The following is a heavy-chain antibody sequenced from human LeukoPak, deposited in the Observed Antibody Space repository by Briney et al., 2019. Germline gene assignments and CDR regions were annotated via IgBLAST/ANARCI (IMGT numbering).Heavy chain of an antibody. CDR2: IKHDGSEK. J-gene: IGHJ4*02. CDR1: GFIFTNYF. Sequence: GGSLRLSCAASGFIFTNYFMSWVRQAPGKGLEWVASIKHDGSEKYYVDSVRGRFTISRDNTMNSLYLQMSSLRAEDTAVYYCAREPCDYWGQGTLVTVSS. V-gene: IGHV3-7*01. CDR3: AREPCDY.